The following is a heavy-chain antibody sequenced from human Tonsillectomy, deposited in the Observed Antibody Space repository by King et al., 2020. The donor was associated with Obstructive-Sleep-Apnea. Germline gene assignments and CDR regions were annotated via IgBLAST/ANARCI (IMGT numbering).Heavy chain of an antibody. D-gene: IGHD6-6*01. CDR2: IYNSGSA. V-gene: IGHV4-31*01. CDR1: GCSISSGGYY. Sequence: QLQESGPGLVKPSHTLSLTCTVSGCSISSGGYYWSLIRQHPGKVLDWIGYIYNSGSAYYNPSLKSLVTISVDTAKNQFSLTLSSVTAADTAVYYCARVYPGAAPYYYYGMDVWGQGTTVTVSS. CDR3: ARVYPGAAPYYYYGMDV. J-gene: IGHJ6*02.